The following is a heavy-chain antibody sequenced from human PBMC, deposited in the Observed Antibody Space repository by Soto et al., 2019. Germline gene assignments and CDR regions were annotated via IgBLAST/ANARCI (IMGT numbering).Heavy chain of an antibody. CDR3: ARGRGSSWYPRWFDY. Sequence: PSETLSLTCAVYGGSFSGYYWSWIRQPPGKGLEWIGEINHSGSTNYNPSLKSRVTISVDTSKNQFSLKLSSVTAADTAVYYCARGRGSSWYPRWFDYWGQGTLVTVSS. D-gene: IGHD6-13*01. J-gene: IGHJ4*02. CDR2: INHSGST. CDR1: GGSFSGYY. V-gene: IGHV4-34*01.